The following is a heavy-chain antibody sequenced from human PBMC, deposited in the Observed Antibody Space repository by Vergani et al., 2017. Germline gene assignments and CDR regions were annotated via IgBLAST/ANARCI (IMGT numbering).Heavy chain of an antibody. D-gene: IGHD3-22*01. CDR1: GYTFTGYY. CDR3: ARDGRSDSSGYVDDCYYYGMDV. Sequence: QVQLVQSGAEVKKPGASVKVSCKASGYTFTGYYMHWVRQAPGQGLEWMGWINPNSGGTNYAQKFQGKVTMTRNTAISTADMELSSLISEDTAVYYCARDGRSDSSGYVDDCYYYGMDVWGQGTMVTVSS. V-gene: IGHV1-2*02. J-gene: IGHJ6*02. CDR2: INPNSGGT.